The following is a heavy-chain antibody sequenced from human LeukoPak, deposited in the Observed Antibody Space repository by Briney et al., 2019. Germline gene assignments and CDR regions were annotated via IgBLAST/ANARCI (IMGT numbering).Heavy chain of an antibody. V-gene: IGHV4-4*07. CDR1: GGSISSYY. Sequence: SGTLSLTCTVSGGSISSYYWSWIRQPAGKGLEWIGRIYTSGSTNYNPSLKSRVTISVDKSTNKFSCKLSSVTAADQAAYYCARSREEWLVSDYYFDYWGQGTLVTVSS. CDR2: IYTSGST. CDR3: ARSREEWLVSDYYFDY. J-gene: IGHJ4*02. D-gene: IGHD6-19*01.